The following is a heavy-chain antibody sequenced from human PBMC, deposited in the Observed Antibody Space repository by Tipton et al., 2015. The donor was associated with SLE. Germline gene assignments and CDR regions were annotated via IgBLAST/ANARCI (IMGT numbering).Heavy chain of an antibody. J-gene: IGHJ6*02. Sequence: QLVQSGAEVMKPGASVKVSCKASGYTFTNFDISWVRQAPGQGLEWMGWISTKNGDTKYAQRFQGRVSMTTDTSTSTAYMELRSLRSDDTAVYYCARGDQLRFLDYYSMDVWGQGTTVTVSS. CDR3: ARGDQLRFLDYYSMDV. CDR2: ISTKNGDT. V-gene: IGHV1-18*01. D-gene: IGHD3-3*01. CDR1: GYTFTNFD.